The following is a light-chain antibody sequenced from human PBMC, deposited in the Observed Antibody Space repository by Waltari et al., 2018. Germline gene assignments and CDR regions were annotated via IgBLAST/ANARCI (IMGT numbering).Light chain of an antibody. Sequence: DIQMTQSPSSLSASVGDRVTITCRASQSISSYLNWYQQKPGKAPKLLMFAASSLHSGVPSRFSGSSSAPEFTLTIDNLQPEDFAIYYCQQTSSAPFTFGPGTRVEIK. CDR3: QQTSSAPFT. CDR1: QSISSY. V-gene: IGKV1-39*01. J-gene: IGKJ1*01. CDR2: AAS.